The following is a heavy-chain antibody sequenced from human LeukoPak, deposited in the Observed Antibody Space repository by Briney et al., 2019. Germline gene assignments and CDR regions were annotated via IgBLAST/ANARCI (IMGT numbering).Heavy chain of an antibody. J-gene: IGHJ4*02. CDR3: AKSSYYYDSSGYLGY. V-gene: IGHV3-23*01. D-gene: IGHD3-22*01. CDR2: ISGSGGST. CDR1: GFTFSSYA. Sequence: GGSLRLTCAASGFTFSSYAMSWVRQAPGKGLEWVSAISGSGGSTYYADSVKGRFTISRDNSKNTLYLQMNSLRAEDTAVYYCAKSSYYYDSSGYLGYWGQGTLVTVSS.